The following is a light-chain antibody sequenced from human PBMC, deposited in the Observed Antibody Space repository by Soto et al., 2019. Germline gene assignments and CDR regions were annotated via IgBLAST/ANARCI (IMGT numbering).Light chain of an antibody. CDR1: SSDVGGYNF. CDR3: SSYSTISTYV. CDR2: DVS. V-gene: IGLV2-14*01. J-gene: IGLJ1*01. Sequence: QSALTQPASVSGSPGQSLTISCTGTSSDVGGYNFVSWYQQHPGKAPKFMIYDVSNRPSGVSNRFSGSKSSNTASLTISGLQAEDEADYYCSSYSTISTYVFGTGTKVTVL.